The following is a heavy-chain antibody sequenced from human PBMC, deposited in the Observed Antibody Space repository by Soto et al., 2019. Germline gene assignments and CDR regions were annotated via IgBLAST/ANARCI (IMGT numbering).Heavy chain of an antibody. V-gene: IGHV4-34*01. CDR1: GGSFSGYY. D-gene: IGHD3-10*01. CDR2: INHSGST. Sequence: SETLSLTCAVYGGSFSGYYWSWIRQPPGKGLEWIGEINHSGSTNYNPSLKSRVTISVDTSKNQFSLKLSSVTAADTAVYYCARTNYQITMVRGVTYMDVWGKGTTVTVSS. J-gene: IGHJ6*03. CDR3: ARTNYQITMVRGVTYMDV.